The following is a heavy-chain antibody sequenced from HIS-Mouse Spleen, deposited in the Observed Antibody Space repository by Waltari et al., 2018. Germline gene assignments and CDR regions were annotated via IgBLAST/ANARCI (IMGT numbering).Heavy chain of an antibody. J-gene: IGHJ3*02. CDR3: ARAPTGFLEWFDAFDI. Sequence: QLQLQESGPGLVKPSETLSLTCTVSGGSISSSSYYWGWIRQPPGKGLEWIGSIYYSGSTYYNPSLKSRVTISVDTSENQFSLKLSSVTAADTAVYYCARAPTGFLEWFDAFDIWGQGTMVTVSS. CDR2: IYYSGST. D-gene: IGHD3-3*01. CDR1: GGSISSSSYY. V-gene: IGHV4-39*07.